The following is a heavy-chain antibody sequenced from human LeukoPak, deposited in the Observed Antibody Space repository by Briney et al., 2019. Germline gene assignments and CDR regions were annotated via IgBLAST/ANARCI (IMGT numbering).Heavy chain of an antibody. CDR2: IYHRGST. J-gene: IGHJ4*02. CDR1: GYSISNGYY. V-gene: IGHV4-38-2*02. D-gene: IGHD3-3*01. CDR3: ARGAEYYAIWRGYAGYSDY. Sequence: SETLSLTCTVSGYSISNGYYWGWIRQPPGKGLEWVSSIYHRGSTYYNPSLRSRVTISLDRSKKKFSLKLTSVTAADTAVYSCARGAEYYAIWRGYAGYSDYWGQGISVTVSS.